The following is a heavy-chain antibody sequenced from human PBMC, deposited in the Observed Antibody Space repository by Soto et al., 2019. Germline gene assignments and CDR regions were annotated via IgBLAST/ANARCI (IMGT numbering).Heavy chain of an antibody. CDR1: GGSISSGDFF. J-gene: IGHJ4*02. V-gene: IGHV4-31*03. CDR3: ERSGYSYHPMDY. Sequence: QVQLQESGPGLVRPSQTLSLTCTVSGGSISSGDFFWTWIRQHPGKGLEWIGSIYYSGTTHYSPSLKSRINMSADTASNQFPRKLTSVTAADTAVYYCERSGYSYHPMDYWGEGPLVTVSS. D-gene: IGHD5-18*01. CDR2: IYYSGTT.